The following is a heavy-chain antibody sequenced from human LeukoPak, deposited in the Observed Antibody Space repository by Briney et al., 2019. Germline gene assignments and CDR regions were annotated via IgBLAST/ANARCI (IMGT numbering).Heavy chain of an antibody. CDR1: GFTFKNYW. J-gene: IGHJ6*02. CDR2: IWYDGSKK. CDR3: ARDIARARLDV. D-gene: IGHD2-21*01. Sequence: GSLRLSCAASGFTFKNYWMHWVRQTPGKGLEWVAVIWYDGSKKYYADSVKGRFTISRDDFKNTLYLQMNSLRAEDTAVYYCARDIARARLDVWGQGTTVTVSS. V-gene: IGHV3-33*08.